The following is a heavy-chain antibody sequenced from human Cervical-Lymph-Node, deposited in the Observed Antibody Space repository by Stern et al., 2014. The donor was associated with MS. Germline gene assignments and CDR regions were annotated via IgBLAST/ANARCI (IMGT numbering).Heavy chain of an antibody. D-gene: IGHD4-23*01. CDR2: ISSGGSYI. CDR3: ARGRGGNYRYYFDY. Sequence: EVQLGESGGGLVKPGGSLRLSCAASGFTFSSYSMNWVRQAPGQGLEWVASISSGGSYIYYADSLNGRFTISRDNAKNSLYLQMNSLRAEDTAVYYCARGRGGNYRYYFDYWGQGTLVTVSS. CDR1: GFTFSSYS. J-gene: IGHJ4*02. V-gene: IGHV3-21*01.